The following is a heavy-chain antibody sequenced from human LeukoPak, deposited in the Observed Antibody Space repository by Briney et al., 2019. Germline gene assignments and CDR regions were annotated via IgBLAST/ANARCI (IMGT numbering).Heavy chain of an antibody. CDR3: VHREGATLYGY. CDR2: IYWSDDK. V-gene: IGHV2-5*01. CDR1: GFSLSTSGVG. Sequence: SGPTLAKPTQTLTLTCTFSGFSLSTSGVGVGWIRQPPGKALEWLALIYWSDDKRYSPSLKSRLTITKDTSKNQVVLTMTNMDPVDTATYYCVHREGATLYGYWGQGTLVTVSS. J-gene: IGHJ4*02. D-gene: IGHD1-26*01.